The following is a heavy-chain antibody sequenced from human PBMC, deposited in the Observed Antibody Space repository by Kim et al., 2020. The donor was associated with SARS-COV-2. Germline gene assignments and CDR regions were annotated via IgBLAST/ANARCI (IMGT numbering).Heavy chain of an antibody. D-gene: IGHD2-8*02. CDR3: ARRPLTGGAES. J-gene: IGHJ5*02. CDR2: IHYIGTTRT. V-gene: IGHV4-39*01. Sequence: SETLSLTCTVSVGSISSSSYYWDWIRQPPGKGLEWIGSIHYIGTTRTYYNPSLKSRVTISVDTSKNQFSLKLSSVTAADTAVYYCARRPLTGGAESWGQG. CDR1: VGSISSSSYY.